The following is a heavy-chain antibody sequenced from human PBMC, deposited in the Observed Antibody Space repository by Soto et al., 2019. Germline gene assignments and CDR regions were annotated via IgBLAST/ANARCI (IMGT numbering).Heavy chain of an antibody. CDR3: ARINGGSPDF. CDR2: VHISGFT. V-gene: IGHV4-4*07. Sequence: ARLREPAQGLVKPSGPLSPPGTVPGGSMNSHFWSGLRQPAGKGLGWIGHVHISGFTTYNPSLRSRVTLSLDPPKNQLSLKLTSVTGADTAVYYCARINGGSPDFWGQGTLVTVSS. CDR1: GGSMNSHF. J-gene: IGHJ4*02. D-gene: IGHD2-15*01.